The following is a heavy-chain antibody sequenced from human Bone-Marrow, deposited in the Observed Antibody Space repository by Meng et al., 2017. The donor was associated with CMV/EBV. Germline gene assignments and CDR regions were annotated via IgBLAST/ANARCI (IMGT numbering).Heavy chain of an antibody. J-gene: IGHJ4*02. D-gene: IGHD2-2*02. V-gene: IGHV1-69*04. CDR3: AKDCRTNSCYKRGLA. CDR2: IIPMVGIP. CDR1: GDTFSTFT. Sequence: SVKVSCKASGDTFSTFTISWVRQAPGQGFEWMGRIIPMVGIPNNAQKFQDRVTITADESTSTAYMELSSLRSDDTAIYYCAKDCRTNSCYKRGLAWGQGTLVTVSS.